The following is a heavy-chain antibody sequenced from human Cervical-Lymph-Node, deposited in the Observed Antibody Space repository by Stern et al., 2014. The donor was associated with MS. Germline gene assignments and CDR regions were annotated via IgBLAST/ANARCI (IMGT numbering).Heavy chain of an antibody. Sequence: QVQLQESGPGLVKPSQTLSLTCTVSGGSISSGSYYWSWIRQPAGKGLEWIGRIYTSGSTNYNPSLKSRVTISGDTSKNQFSLKLSSVTAADTAVYYCARGGQYSSGWYVGWGQGTLVTVSS. V-gene: IGHV4-61*02. D-gene: IGHD6-19*01. CDR2: IYTSGST. CDR1: GGSISSGSYY. J-gene: IGHJ4*02. CDR3: ARGGQYSSGWYVG.